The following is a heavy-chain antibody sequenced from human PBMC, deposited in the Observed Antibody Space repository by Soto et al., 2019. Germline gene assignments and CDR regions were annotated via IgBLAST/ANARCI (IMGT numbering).Heavy chain of an antibody. V-gene: IGHV1-18*01. CDR1: GYTFTSYH. CDR2: ISAYNTNT. Sequence: QVQLVQSGAEVKKPGASVKVSCKTSGYTFTSYHISWVRQAPGQGLERMGWISAYNTNTNYAQKFQGRVTMTTDTLTSTAYMELRSPRSDDTAVYYCARDTPPTDYWGQGTLVTVSS. J-gene: IGHJ4*02. CDR3: ARDTPPTDY.